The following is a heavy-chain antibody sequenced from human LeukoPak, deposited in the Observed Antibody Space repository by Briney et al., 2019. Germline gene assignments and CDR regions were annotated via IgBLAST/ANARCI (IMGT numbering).Heavy chain of an antibody. CDR2: IYSGGST. D-gene: IGHD5-24*01. J-gene: IGHJ4*02. CDR1: GFAVGRNY. CDR3: ARGVDGYNSWNY. V-gene: IGHV3-53*05. Sequence: GGSLRLSCAASGFAVGRNYMTWVRQAPGKGLEWVSLIYSGGSTRYADSVRGRFIISRDDSRNTLYLQMNSLRSEDTAVYYCARGVDGYNSWNYWGQGTLVTVSS.